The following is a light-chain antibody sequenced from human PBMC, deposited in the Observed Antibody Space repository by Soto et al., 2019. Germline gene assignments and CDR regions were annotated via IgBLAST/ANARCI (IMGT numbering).Light chain of an antibody. Sequence: DIQMTQSPSTLSAFVGDRVTITCRARQSISGWLAWYQQKPVKAPKLLIYDGSSLESGVPSRFSASGSGTEFTLTISSLQPNDFAIYYCQQYNTYYSFGKVSKLEIE. J-gene: IGKJ2*03. CDR3: QQYNTYYS. V-gene: IGKV1-5*01. CDR1: QSISGW. CDR2: DGS.